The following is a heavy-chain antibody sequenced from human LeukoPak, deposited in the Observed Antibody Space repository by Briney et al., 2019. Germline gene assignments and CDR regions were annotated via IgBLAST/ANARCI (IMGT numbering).Heavy chain of an antibody. CDR2: INHSGST. V-gene: IGHV4-39*07. CDR3: ASSEGPNYCSGGSCYSGGRNDFDY. D-gene: IGHD2-15*01. J-gene: IGHJ4*02. CDR1: GGSISSSSYY. Sequence: PSETLSLTCTVSGGSISSSSYYWGWIRQPPGKGLEWIGEINHSGSTNYNPSLKSRVTISVDTSKNQFSLKLSSVTAADTAVYYCASSEGPNYCSGGSCYSGGRNDFDYWGQGTLVTVSS.